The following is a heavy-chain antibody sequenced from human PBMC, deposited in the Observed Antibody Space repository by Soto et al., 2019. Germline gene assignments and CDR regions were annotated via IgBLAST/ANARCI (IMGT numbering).Heavy chain of an antibody. V-gene: IGHV3-74*01. D-gene: IGHD2-15*01. CDR3: ARGLGYCSGGSCYSDYYYYYGMDV. CDR1: GFTFSSYW. J-gene: IGHJ6*02. Sequence: EVQLVESGGGLVQPGGSLRLSCAASGFTFSSYWMHWVRQAPGKGLVWVSRINSDGSSTSYADSVKGRFTISRDNAKNTLSLQMNSLRAEDTAVYYCARGLGYCSGGSCYSDYYYYYGMDVWGQGTTVTVSS. CDR2: INSDGSST.